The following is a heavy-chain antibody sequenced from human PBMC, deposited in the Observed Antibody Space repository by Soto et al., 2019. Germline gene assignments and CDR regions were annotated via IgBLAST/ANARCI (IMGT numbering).Heavy chain of an antibody. Sequence: QVQLVESGGGVVQPGRSLRLSCVASGFTFSTYGMYWVRQAPGKGLEWVAVLSYDGSDKYYADSVKGRFTISRDNSKNTLYLQMNSLRAEDTAVYYCAKDQSHAFDIWGQGTMVPVSS. CDR2: LSYDGSDK. CDR1: GFTFSTYG. J-gene: IGHJ3*02. V-gene: IGHV3-30*18. CDR3: AKDQSHAFDI.